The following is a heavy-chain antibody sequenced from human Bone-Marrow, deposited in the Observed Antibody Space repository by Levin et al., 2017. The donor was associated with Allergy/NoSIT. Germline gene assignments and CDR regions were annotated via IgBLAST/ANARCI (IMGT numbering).Heavy chain of an antibody. CDR2: IRSKANSYAT. V-gene: IGHV3-73*01. CDR3: TRPGYCSGGSCYSYFDY. J-gene: IGHJ4*02. Sequence: GGSLRLSCAASGFTFSGSAMHWVRQASGKGLEWVGRIRSKANSYATAYAASGKGRFTISRDDSKNTAYLQMNSLKTEDTAVYYCTRPGYCSGGSCYSYFDYWGQGTLVTVSS. D-gene: IGHD2-15*01. CDR1: GFTFSGSA.